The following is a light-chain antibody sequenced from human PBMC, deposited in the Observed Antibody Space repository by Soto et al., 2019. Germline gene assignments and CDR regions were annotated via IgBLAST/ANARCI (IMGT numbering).Light chain of an antibody. Sequence: DIQMTQSPSSLSASIGDRVTITCRASQGISDFLAWYQQKPGKVPRLLIYAASTLQSGVPSRFSGSGSGTDFTLTISSLQPEDVATYYCHKYNSAPFTFGPGTKVDIK. CDR3: HKYNSAPFT. CDR2: AAS. J-gene: IGKJ3*01. CDR1: QGISDF. V-gene: IGKV1-27*01.